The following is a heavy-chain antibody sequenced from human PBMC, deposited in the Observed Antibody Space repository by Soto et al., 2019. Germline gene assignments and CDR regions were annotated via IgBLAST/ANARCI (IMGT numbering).Heavy chain of an antibody. Sequence: SETLSLTCTVSGGSISSYYWSWIRQPPGKGLEWIGYIYYSGSTNYNPSLKSRVTISVDTSKNQFSLKLSSVTAADTAVYYCAREGNSGYDFHYYRMDVSAQGTTVIVSS. CDR1: GGSISSYY. J-gene: IGHJ6*02. CDR2: IYYSGST. V-gene: IGHV4-59*01. CDR3: AREGNSGYDFHYYRMDV. D-gene: IGHD5-12*01.